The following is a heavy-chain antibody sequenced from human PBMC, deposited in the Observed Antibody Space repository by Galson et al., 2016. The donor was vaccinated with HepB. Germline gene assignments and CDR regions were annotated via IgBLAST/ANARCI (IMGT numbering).Heavy chain of an antibody. CDR2: ISWDSTNI. CDR1: GFSFDDYT. Sequence: SLRLSCAASGFSFDDYTMHWVRQPPGKGPEWVSLISWDSTNIDYADSVKGRFTVSRDNAKNSLYLQMNSLRAEDTAVYYCAREGFGGFDIWGQGTLVTVSS. D-gene: IGHD4-23*01. CDR3: AREGFGGFDI. V-gene: IGHV3-43*01. J-gene: IGHJ3*02.